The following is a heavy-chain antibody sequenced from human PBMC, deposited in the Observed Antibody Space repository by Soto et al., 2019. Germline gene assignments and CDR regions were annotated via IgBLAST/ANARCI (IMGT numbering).Heavy chain of an antibody. Sequence: EVQLVESGGGLVQPGRSLRLSCAASGFTFDDYAMHWVRQAPGKGLEWVSGISWNSGSIGYADSVKGRFTISRDNAKNSLYLQMNSLRAEDTALYYCAKVSLPIAVAGTGWYFDLWGRGTLVTVSS. CDR2: ISWNSGSI. CDR1: GFTFDDYA. CDR3: AKVSLPIAVAGTGWYFDL. D-gene: IGHD6-19*01. V-gene: IGHV3-9*01. J-gene: IGHJ2*01.